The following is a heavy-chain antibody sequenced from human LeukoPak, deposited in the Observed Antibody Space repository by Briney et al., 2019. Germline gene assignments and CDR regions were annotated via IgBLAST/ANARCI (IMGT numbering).Heavy chain of an antibody. J-gene: IGHJ5*02. CDR2: VCHDGTT. Sequence: SETLSLTCTVSGGSISSGNYCWSWIRQHPGKGLEWLGYVCHDGTTSYNPSLKSRITVAIDTSKNQFSLKLNSMTAADTAVFYCAKEGRDSGGYNGWFEPWGQGTLVTVSS. CDR1: GGSISSGNYC. V-gene: IGHV4-31*03. D-gene: IGHD2-15*01. CDR3: AKEGRDSGGYNGWFEP.